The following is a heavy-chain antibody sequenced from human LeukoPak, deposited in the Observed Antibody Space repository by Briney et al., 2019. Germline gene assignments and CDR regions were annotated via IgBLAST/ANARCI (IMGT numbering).Heavy chain of an antibody. V-gene: IGHV3-33*01. CDR3: ARDTENAFDI. CDR2: IWYDGSNK. D-gene: IGHD4-17*01. Sequence: GGSLRLSCAASGFTFSSYGMHWVRRAPGKGLEWVAVIWYDGSNKFYADSVKGRFTISRDNSNNTLYLQMNSLRAEDTAVYYCARDTENAFDIWGQGTLVTVSS. CDR1: GFTFSSYG. J-gene: IGHJ3*02.